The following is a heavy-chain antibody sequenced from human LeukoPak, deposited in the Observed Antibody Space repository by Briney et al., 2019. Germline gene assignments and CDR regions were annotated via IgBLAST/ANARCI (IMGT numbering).Heavy chain of an antibody. Sequence: GGSLRLSCAASGFTFSSYAMHWVRQAPGKGLEGVAVISYDGSNKYYADSVKGRFTISRDNSKNTLYLQMNSLRAEDTAVYYCARDGRYNRNLYYFDYWGQGTLVTVSS. CDR1: GFTFSSYA. CDR3: ARDGRYNRNLYYFDY. V-gene: IGHV3-30-3*01. J-gene: IGHJ4*02. CDR2: ISYDGSNK. D-gene: IGHD1-14*01.